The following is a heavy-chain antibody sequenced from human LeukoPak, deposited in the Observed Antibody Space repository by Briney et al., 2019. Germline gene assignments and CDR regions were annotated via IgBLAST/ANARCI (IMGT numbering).Heavy chain of an antibody. CDR1: GITLSNYG. CDR2: ISGSGGGT. D-gene: IGHD5-18*01. J-gene: IGHJ4*02. CDR3: AREIVDTAMVTNYFDY. V-gene: IGHV3-23*01. Sequence: SGGSLRLSCAVSGITLSNYGMSWVRQAPGKGLEWVAGISGSGGGTNYADSVKGRFTISRDNRKNTLYLQMNSLRAEDTAVYFCAREIVDTAMVTNYFDYWGQGTLVTVSS.